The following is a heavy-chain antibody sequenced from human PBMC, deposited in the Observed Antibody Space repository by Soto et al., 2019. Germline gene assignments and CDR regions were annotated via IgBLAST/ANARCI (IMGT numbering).Heavy chain of an antibody. J-gene: IGHJ3*02. Sequence: GGSLRLSXAASGFTFTSYPIQWVRQAPGKGLEWVAVISKDGNLKYYADSVRGRFTISREDPKNTVYLEMNGLRADDTAVFYCARENYYYGSSRSTTIGALDIWGQGTMVTVSS. CDR2: ISKDGNLK. CDR1: GFTFTSYP. D-gene: IGHD3-22*01. V-gene: IGHV3-30-3*01. CDR3: ARENYYYGSSRSTTIGALDI.